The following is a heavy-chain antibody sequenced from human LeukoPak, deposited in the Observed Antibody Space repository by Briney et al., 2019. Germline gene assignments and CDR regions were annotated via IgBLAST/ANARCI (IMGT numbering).Heavy chain of an antibody. CDR1: GGTFSTYA. CDR3: ASGLIYGSGMDY. CDR2: TIPMFGKV. Sequence: ASVKVSCKASGGTFSTYAISWVRQAPGQGLEWMGGTIPMFGKVNYAQKFQGRVTITTDRSTSTAYMELNSLRSVDTAVYYCASGLIYGSGMDYWGQGTLVTVSS. V-gene: IGHV1-69*05. D-gene: IGHD3-10*01. J-gene: IGHJ4*02.